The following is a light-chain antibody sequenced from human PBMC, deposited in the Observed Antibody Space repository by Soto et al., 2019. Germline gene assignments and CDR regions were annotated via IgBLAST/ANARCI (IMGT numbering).Light chain of an antibody. CDR1: QSVTNNF. CDR3: QQYGTPLFT. J-gene: IGKJ3*01. CDR2: GAS. V-gene: IGKV3-20*01. Sequence: IVLTQSPGTLSLSPGERATLSCGASQSVTNNFLAWYQQKPGQAPRLLIYGASSRATGVPDRFSGSGSGTDFTLTISRLEHGDFAVYYCQQYGTPLFTFGPGTKVEIK.